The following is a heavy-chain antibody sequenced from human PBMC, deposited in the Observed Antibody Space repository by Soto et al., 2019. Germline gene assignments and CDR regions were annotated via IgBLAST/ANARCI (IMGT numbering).Heavy chain of an antibody. V-gene: IGHV4-39*01. D-gene: IGHD6-19*01. Sequence: SDTLSPTCTVSNDSIRIGTYYWAWTREPPGRGLEWIGSVSYLGTTDHNRSLKSRVTIAKDASMNQFSPKLISTTSAGTAAYYCATGRSDSGWYEEHFWVQGTLVT. CDR2: VSYLGTT. CDR3: ATGRSDSGWYEEHF. CDR1: NDSIRIGTYY. J-gene: IGHJ4*02.